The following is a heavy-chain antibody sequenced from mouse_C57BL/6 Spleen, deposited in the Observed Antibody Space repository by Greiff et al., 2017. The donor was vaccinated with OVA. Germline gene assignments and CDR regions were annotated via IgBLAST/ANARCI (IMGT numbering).Heavy chain of an antibody. CDR3: TRWRDWDDYYAMDY. CDR1: GYTFTDYE. D-gene: IGHD4-1*01. Sequence: QVQLQQSGAELVRPGASVTLSCKASGYTFTDYEMHWVKQTPVHGLEWIGAIDPETGGTAYNQKFKGKAILTADNSSSTAYMELRSLTSEDSAVYYGTRWRDWDDYYAMDYWGQGTSVTVSS. CDR2: IDPETGGT. V-gene: IGHV1-15*01. J-gene: IGHJ4*01.